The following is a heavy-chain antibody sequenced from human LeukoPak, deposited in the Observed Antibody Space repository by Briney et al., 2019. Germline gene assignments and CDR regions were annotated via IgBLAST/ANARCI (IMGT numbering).Heavy chain of an antibody. CDR1: GASISGSNYY. Sequence: PSETLSLTCAVSGASISGSNYYWGWIRQPPGKGLEWIGNIYYSGSTYYNASLQSRVTISIDMSKNEFSLRLNSVTAADTAMYYCAKSGGYGLIDYWGQGTLVTVSS. J-gene: IGHJ4*02. D-gene: IGHD1-26*01. CDR2: IYYSGST. V-gene: IGHV4-39*01. CDR3: AKSGGYGLIDY.